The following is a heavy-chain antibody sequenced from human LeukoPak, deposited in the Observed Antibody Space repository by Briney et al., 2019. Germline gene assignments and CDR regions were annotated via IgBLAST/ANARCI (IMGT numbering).Heavy chain of an antibody. CDR3: AARVGATPRGAPHYFDY. Sequence: PSETLSRTCAVYGGSFSGYYWSWIRQPPGKGLEWIGEINHSGSTNYNPSLKSRVTISVDTSKNQFSLKLSSVTAADTAVYYCAARVGATPRGAPHYFDYWGQGTLVTVSS. CDR1: GGSFSGYY. J-gene: IGHJ4*02. V-gene: IGHV4-34*01. CDR2: INHSGST. D-gene: IGHD1-26*01.